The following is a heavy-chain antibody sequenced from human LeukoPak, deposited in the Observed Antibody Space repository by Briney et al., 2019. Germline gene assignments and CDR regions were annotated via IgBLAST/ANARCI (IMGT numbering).Heavy chain of an antibody. CDR3: TRVGYIDEGIDY. V-gene: IGHV3-23*01. J-gene: IGHJ4*02. D-gene: IGHD5-24*01. Sequence: PGGSLRLSCAASGFTFSDYAMSWVRQAPGKGLEWVSAISDRGDRTWDADSVKGRVTISRDNAKNSLYLQMNSLRAEDTAIYYCTRVGYIDEGIDYWGQGTLVTVSS. CDR2: ISDRGDRT. CDR1: GFTFSDYA.